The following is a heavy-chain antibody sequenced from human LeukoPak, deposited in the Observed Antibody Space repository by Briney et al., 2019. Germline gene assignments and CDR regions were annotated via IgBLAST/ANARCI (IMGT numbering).Heavy chain of an antibody. CDR1: GGSISNKY. J-gene: IGHJ6*03. CDR3: ARDFSSSSTVYYYYYMDV. Sequence: TSETLSLTCTVSGGSISNKYWSWIRQPPGKGLEWIGYIYYSGSTNYNPSLKSRVTISIDTSKNHFSLKLSSVTAADTAIYYCARDFSSSSTVYYYYYMDVWGKGTTVTVSS. V-gene: IGHV4-59*12. CDR2: IYYSGST. D-gene: IGHD6-6*01.